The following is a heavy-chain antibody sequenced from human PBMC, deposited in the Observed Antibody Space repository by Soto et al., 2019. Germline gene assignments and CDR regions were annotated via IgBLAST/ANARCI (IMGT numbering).Heavy chain of an antibody. CDR1: GFTFSSYG. D-gene: IGHD2-21*01. CDR2: ISYDGSNK. J-gene: IGHJ6*02. Sequence: QVQLVESGGGVVQPGRSLRLSCAASGFTFSSYGMHWVRQAPGKGLEWVAVISYDGSNKYYADSVKGRFTIPRDNSKNTLYLQRNSLRAEDTAVYYCAKDRRMRDGGMDVWGQGTTVTVSS. CDR3: AKDRRMRDGGMDV. V-gene: IGHV3-30*18.